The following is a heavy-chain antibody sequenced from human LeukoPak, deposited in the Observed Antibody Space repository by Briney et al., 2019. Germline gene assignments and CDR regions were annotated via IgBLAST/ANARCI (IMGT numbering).Heavy chain of an antibody. J-gene: IGHJ4*02. CDR2: IYYSGST. CDR1: GGSISTHY. D-gene: IGHD5-12*01. V-gene: IGHV4-59*11. Sequence: SETLSLTCTVSGGSISTHYWSWIRQPPGKGLEWIGYIYYSGSTNYNPSLKSRVTISVDTSKNQFSLRLSSVAAADTAVYYCARCGSNFDYWAQGTLVTVSS. CDR3: ARCGSNFDY.